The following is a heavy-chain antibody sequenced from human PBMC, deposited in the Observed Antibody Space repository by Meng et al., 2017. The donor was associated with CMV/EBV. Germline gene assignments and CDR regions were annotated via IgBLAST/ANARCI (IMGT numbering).Heavy chain of an antibody. D-gene: IGHD3-22*01. CDR1: GYTFTSYG. CDR3: ARDYSPRITMIVVAHLGY. J-gene: IGHJ4*02. Sequence: ASVKVSCKASGYTFTSYGISWVRQAPGQGLEWMGWISAYNGNTNYAKKLQGRVTMTTDTSTSTAYMELRSLRSDDTAVYYCARDYSPRITMIVVAHLGYWGQGTLVTVSS. CDR2: ISAYNGNT. V-gene: IGHV1-18*01.